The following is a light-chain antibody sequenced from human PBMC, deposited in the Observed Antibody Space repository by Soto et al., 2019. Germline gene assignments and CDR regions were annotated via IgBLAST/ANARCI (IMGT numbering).Light chain of an antibody. CDR1: QTISNY. Sequence: DLPMTQSPSSLSASAGDRVTITCRASQTISNYLNWYQHKPGKAPKILIYAAFSLQSGVPSRFSGSGSGTDFTLTISSLQPEDFATYYCQQTYNTPRTFGQGTKVEIK. V-gene: IGKV1-39*01. CDR2: AAF. CDR3: QQTYNTPRT. J-gene: IGKJ1*01.